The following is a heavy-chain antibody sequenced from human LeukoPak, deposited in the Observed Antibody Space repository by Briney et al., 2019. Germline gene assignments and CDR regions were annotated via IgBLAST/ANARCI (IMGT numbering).Heavy chain of an antibody. V-gene: IGHV1-58*01. CDR2: IVVDSAYT. CDR1: GLTFSTSA. D-gene: IGHD3-22*01. Sequence: SVKVSCKTSGLTFSTSAVQWVRQARGQRLEWIGWIVVDSAYTNYTQKLQERVTITRDMSTSTAYMELSSLRSEDTAVYYCAASGGRDTIGYSPFHLWGRGTLVTVS. J-gene: IGHJ2*01. CDR3: AASGGRDTIGYSPFHL.